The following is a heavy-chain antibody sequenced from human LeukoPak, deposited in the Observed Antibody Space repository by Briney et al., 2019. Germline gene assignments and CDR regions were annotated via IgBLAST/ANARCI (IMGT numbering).Heavy chain of an antibody. V-gene: IGHV3-7*01. J-gene: IGHJ4*02. Sequence: GGSLRLSCTTSGFTFTRYWMSWIRQAPGKGLEWVANIKQDGSQQYYLDSVEGRFTISRDNAKNSLYLQMNNLRAEDTAVYYCSNGIYSSSYWGQGTLVTVSS. CDR1: GFTFTRYW. CDR2: IKQDGSQQ. CDR3: SNGIYSSSY. D-gene: IGHD6-6*01.